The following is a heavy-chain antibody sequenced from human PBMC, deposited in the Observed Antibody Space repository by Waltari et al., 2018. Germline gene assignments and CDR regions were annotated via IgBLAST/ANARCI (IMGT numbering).Heavy chain of an antibody. V-gene: IGHV4-39*01. Sequence: QLQLQESGPGLVKPSETLSLTCTVSGGSISTNGHYWGWSRQPPGKGLEWIGSTPCTGATSYSTSLKNRITVSVDTSKTELSLTLSFLTAADTAVSYCARKTEFVSGINSAFDIWVQGTMVTVSS. CDR2: TPCTGAT. J-gene: IGHJ3*02. CDR1: GGSISTNGHY. D-gene: IGHD3-10*01. CDR3: ARKTEFVSGINSAFDI.